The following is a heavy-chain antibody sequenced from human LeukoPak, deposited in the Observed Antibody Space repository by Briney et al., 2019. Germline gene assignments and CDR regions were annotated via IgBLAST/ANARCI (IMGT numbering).Heavy chain of an antibody. CDR2: IYYSGST. CDR1: GGSISSYY. J-gene: IGHJ4*02. D-gene: IGHD6-13*01. CDR3: ARRGSPGASSYSSSWYPFDY. V-gene: IGHV4-59*01. Sequence: SETLSLTCTVSGGSISSYYWSWIRQPPGKGLEWIGYIYYSGSTNYNPFLKSRVTISVDTSKNQFSLKLGSVTAADTAVYYCARRGSPGASSYSSSWYPFDYWGQGTLVTVSS.